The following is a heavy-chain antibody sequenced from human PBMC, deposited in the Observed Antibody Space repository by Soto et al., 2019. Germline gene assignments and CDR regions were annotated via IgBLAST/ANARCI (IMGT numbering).Heavy chain of an antibody. J-gene: IGHJ6*03. CDR3: ARDVSGYNNYYYYMDV. V-gene: IGHV4-31*03. CDR2: IYYSGST. D-gene: IGHD5-12*01. Sequence: QVQLQESGPGLVKPSQTLSLTCTVSGGSISSGGYYWSWIRQHPGKGLEWIGYIYYSGSTYYNPSLTSRVTISVDTSKNQFSLKLSSVTAADTAVYYCARDVSGYNNYYYYMDVWGKGTTVTVSS. CDR1: GGSISSGGYY.